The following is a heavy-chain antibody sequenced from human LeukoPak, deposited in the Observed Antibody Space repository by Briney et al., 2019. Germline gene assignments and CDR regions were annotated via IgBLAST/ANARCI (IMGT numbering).Heavy chain of an antibody. J-gene: IGHJ3*02. CDR1: GFTCSSYA. V-gene: IGHV3-23*01. CDR2: ISGSGGST. CDR3: AKLGSDAFEI. D-gene: IGHD3-16*01. Sequence: GGSLRLSGAASGFTCSSYAMSWVRQAPGMGREWVSAISGSGGSTYYADSVKGRFTISRDNSKNTLYLQMNSLRAEDTAVYYCAKLGSDAFEIWGQGTMVTVSS.